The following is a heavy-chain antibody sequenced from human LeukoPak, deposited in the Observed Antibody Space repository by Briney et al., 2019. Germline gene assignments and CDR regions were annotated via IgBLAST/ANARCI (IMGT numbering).Heavy chain of an antibody. V-gene: IGHV1-2*02. Sequence: ASVKVSCKGSGYRFTAYYLHWVRQAPGQGLEWMGWINPNSGGTNSAQKFQGRVTMTRDTSISTAYMELSSLRSDDTAVYYCAREDYDILTGYPLIDSWGQGTQVTVSS. J-gene: IGHJ4*02. CDR1: GYRFTAYY. CDR3: AREDYDILTGYPLIDS. CDR2: INPNSGGT. D-gene: IGHD3-9*01.